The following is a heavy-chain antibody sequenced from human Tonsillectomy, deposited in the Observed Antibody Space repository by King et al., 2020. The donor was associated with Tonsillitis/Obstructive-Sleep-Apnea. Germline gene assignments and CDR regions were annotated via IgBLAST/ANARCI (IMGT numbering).Heavy chain of an antibody. CDR3: AKEGLPATNLNYFDY. D-gene: IGHD2-2*01. CDR2: ISGSGGST. J-gene: IGHJ4*02. CDR1: GFTFSSYA. V-gene: IGHV3-23*04. Sequence: VQLVESGGGLVQPGGSLRLSCTASGFTFSSYAMSWVRQAPGKGLEWVSGISGSGGSTHYADSVKGRFTISRDNSKNTLYLQMNSLRAEDTAVYYCAKEGLPATNLNYFDYWGQGSLVTVSS.